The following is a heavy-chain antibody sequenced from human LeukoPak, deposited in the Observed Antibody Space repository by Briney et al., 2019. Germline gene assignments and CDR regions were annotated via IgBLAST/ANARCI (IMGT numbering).Heavy chain of an antibody. CDR3: VKVAKYYYGSETYYFFEH. CDR1: GFTFSSYE. CDR2: INQDGTEK. D-gene: IGHD3-10*01. V-gene: IGHV3-7*01. J-gene: IGHJ4*02. Sequence: GGSLRLSCAASGFTFSSYEMNWVRQAPGKGLEWVANINQDGTEKYYVDSVKGRFTISRDNAKNSLDLQMNSLSVEDTGIYYCVKVAKYYYGSETYYFFEHWGQGTPVTASS.